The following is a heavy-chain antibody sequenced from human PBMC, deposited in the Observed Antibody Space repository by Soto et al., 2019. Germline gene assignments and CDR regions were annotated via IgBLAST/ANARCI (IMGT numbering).Heavy chain of an antibody. CDR1: GGSIISYY. CDR2: IPSSGST. V-gene: IGHV4-4*07. CDR3: ARGVGGGSGNDYTDHYYGMDV. J-gene: IGHJ6*02. Sequence: QVQLQESGPGLVKPSETLSLTCTVSGGSIISYYWSWIRQPAGKGLEWIGRIPSSGSTNYNPSLTSRVPMSMDTSNNKFSLKLTSVTATDTALYYCARGVGGGSGNDYTDHYYGMDVWGQGATVTVSS. D-gene: IGHD3-10*01.